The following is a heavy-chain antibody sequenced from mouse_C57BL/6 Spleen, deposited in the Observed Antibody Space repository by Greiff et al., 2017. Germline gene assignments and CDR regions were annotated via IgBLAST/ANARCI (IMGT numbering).Heavy chain of an antibody. Sequence: VQLQESGAELVRPGTSVKVSCKASGYAFTNSLIEWVKQRPGQGLEWIGVINPGSGGTNYNEKFKGKATLTADKSSSTAYMQLSSLTSEDSAVYFCARDPMDYWGQGTSVTVSS. CDR3: ARDPMDY. J-gene: IGHJ4*01. CDR1: GYAFTNSL. V-gene: IGHV1-54*01. CDR2: INPGSGGT.